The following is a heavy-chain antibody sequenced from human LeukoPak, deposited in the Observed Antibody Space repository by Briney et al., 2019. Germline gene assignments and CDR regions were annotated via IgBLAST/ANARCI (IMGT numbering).Heavy chain of an antibody. Sequence: SETLSLTCTVSGYSIASGYLWGWIRQTPEKGLEWIATIYHNGRTYYNLSLKSRVTISMDTSRNQSSLKVTSVTAADTALNFCARGGPWELSHRDYFDYWGQGTLVTVSS. CDR2: IYHNGRT. V-gene: IGHV4-38-2*02. D-gene: IGHD1-26*01. CDR3: ARGGPWELSHRDYFDY. J-gene: IGHJ4*02. CDR1: GYSIASGYL.